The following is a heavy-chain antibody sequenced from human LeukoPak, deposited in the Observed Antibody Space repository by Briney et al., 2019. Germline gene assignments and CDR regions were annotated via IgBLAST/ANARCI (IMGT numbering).Heavy chain of an antibody. CDR2: INPNTGGT. CDR1: GYTFTGYY. V-gene: IGHV1-2*02. Sequence: ASVKVSCKASGYTFTGYYMHWLRQAPGQGLEWMGWINPNTGGTGYAQKFQGRVTMTRDTSITTAYMELSRLRSDDTAVYYCARPYDFGYYYFYMDVWGRGTTVIVSS. D-gene: IGHD3/OR15-3a*01. CDR3: ARPYDFGYYYFYMDV. J-gene: IGHJ6*03.